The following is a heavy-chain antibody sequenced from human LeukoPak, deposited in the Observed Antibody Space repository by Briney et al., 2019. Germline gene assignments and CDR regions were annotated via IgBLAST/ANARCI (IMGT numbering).Heavy chain of an antibody. D-gene: IGHD3-22*01. V-gene: IGHV6-1*01. CDR3: ARDNYYDSSGYYGWFDP. Sequence: SQTLSLTCAISGDSVSSNSAAWNWIRQSPSRGLEWLGRTYYRSKWYNDYAVSVKSRITINPDTSMNQFSLQLNSVTPEDTAVYYCARDNYYDSSGYYGWFDPWGQGTLVTVSS. J-gene: IGHJ5*02. CDR2: TYYRSKWYN. CDR1: GDSVSSNSAA.